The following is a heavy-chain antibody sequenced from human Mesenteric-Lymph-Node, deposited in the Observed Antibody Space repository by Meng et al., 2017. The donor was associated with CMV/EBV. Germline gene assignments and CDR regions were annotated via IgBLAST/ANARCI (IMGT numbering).Heavy chain of an antibody. CDR2: INHSGST. CDR1: GGSFSSYY. J-gene: IGHJ4*02. CDR3: ARENFFDS. V-gene: IGHV4-34*01. Sequence: TLSPTCAVYGGSFSSYYWSWIRQPPGKGLEWIGEINHSGSTHYNPSLKSRVTISVDTSKNQFSLKVSSVTAADTAVYYCARENFFDSWGQGTLVTVSS.